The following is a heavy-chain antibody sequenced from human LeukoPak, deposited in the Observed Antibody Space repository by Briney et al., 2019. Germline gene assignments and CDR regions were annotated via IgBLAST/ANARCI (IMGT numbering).Heavy chain of an antibody. D-gene: IGHD3-10*01. J-gene: IGHJ5*02. Sequence: SETLSLTCTVSGGSISSGGYYWSWIRQHPGKGLEWIGYIYYSGSTYYNPSLKSRVTISVDTSKNQSSLKLSSVTAADTAVYYCARAVMVRGVFGGWFDPWGQGTLVTVSS. CDR2: IYYSGST. V-gene: IGHV4-31*03. CDR1: GGSISSGGYY. CDR3: ARAVMVRGVFGGWFDP.